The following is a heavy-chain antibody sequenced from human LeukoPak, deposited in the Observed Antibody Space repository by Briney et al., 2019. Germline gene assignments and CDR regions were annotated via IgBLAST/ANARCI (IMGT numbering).Heavy chain of an antibody. Sequence: GGSLRLSCAASGFTFSSYGMHWVRQAPGKGLEWVAFIRYDGSNKYYADSVKGRFTISRDNSKNTLYLQMNSLRAEDTAVYYCAKNQLGYCSGGRCYDYYYFDLWGRGTLVTVSS. CDR2: IRYDGSNK. J-gene: IGHJ2*01. D-gene: IGHD2-15*01. CDR3: AKNQLGYCSGGRCYDYYYFDL. V-gene: IGHV3-30*02. CDR1: GFTFSSYG.